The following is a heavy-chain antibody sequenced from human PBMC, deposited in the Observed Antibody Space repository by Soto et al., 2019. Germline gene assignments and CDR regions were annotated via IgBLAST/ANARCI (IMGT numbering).Heavy chain of an antibody. D-gene: IGHD4-17*01. Sequence: QVHLVESGGGLVKPGGSLRLSCTVSGFAFRHNYLTWIRQAPGKGLEWLSYISTSGSPAYYADSVKGRFTISTDNAKKSLYLQLTSLRAEDTAISYCATSYGANAHFAFDLWGQGTMVTVSS. CDR3: ATSYGANAHFAFDL. CDR2: ISTSGSPA. CDR1: GFAFRHNY. V-gene: IGHV3-11*01. J-gene: IGHJ3*01.